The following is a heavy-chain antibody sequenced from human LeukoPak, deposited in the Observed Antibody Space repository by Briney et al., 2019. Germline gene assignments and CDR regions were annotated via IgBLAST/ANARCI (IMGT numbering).Heavy chain of an antibody. CDR1: AYTFKSYG. CDR2: ISAYNCNT. Sequence: ASVKVSCKASAYTFKSYGISWVRQAPGQGPDWMGWISAYNCNTNYAQKLQGRVTMTTDTATSTAYMKLRSLRSDDTAVYYCARDRGGMATPDRYWGQGTLVTVSS. J-gene: IGHJ4*02. CDR3: ARDRGGMATPDRY. V-gene: IGHV1-18*01. D-gene: IGHD5-24*01.